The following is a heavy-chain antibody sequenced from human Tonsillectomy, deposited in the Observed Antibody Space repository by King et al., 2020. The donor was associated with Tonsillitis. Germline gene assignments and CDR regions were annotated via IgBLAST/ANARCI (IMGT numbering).Heavy chain of an antibody. D-gene: IGHD5-18*01. V-gene: IGHV4-39*01. CDR1: GGSISSSSYY. J-gene: IGHJ4*02. Sequence: QLQESGPGLVKPSETLSLTCTVSGGSISSSSYYWGWIRQPPGKGLEWIGSSYYSGSTYYNPSLKSRVTISVDTSKNQFSLKLSSVTAADTAVYYCARSGYSYGTFDYWGQGTLVTVSS. CDR2: SYYSGST. CDR3: ARSGYSYGTFDY.